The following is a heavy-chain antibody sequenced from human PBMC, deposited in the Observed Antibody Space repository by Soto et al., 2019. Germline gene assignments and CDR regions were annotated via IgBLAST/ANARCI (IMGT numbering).Heavy chain of an antibody. CDR3: ATDGHDFWSGYYFSCMDV. V-gene: IGHV3-30*03. D-gene: IGHD3-3*01. CDR2: ISYDGSNK. Sequence: GGSLRLSCAASGFTFSSYGMHWVRQAPGKGLEWVAVISYDGSNKYYADSVKGRFTISRDNSKNTLYLQMNSLRVEDTAVYYCATDGHDFWSGYYFSCMDVWGQGTTVTVSS. J-gene: IGHJ6*02. CDR1: GFTFSSYG.